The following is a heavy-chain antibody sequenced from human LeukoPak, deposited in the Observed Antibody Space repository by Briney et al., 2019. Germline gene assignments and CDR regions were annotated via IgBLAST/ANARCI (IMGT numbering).Heavy chain of an antibody. CDR2: IYYSGST. J-gene: IGHJ4*02. D-gene: IGHD6-19*01. Sequence: SETLSLTSTVSGGSISSSTYYWGWIRQPPGKGLEWIGTIYYSGSTYYNPSLKSRVTISVDTSKNQFSLKLSSVTAADTAVYYCASQLFPLAVSGFDYWGQGTLVTVSS. CDR3: ASQLFPLAVSGFDY. V-gene: IGHV4-39*01. CDR1: GGSISSSTYY.